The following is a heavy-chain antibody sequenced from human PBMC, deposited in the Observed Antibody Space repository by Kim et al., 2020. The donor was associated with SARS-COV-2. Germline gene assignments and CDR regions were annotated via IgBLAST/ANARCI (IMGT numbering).Heavy chain of an antibody. CDR1: GGSFSGYY. CDR3: ARGRGTMVRGGKNWFDP. Sequence: SETLSLTCAVYGGSFSGYYWSWIRQPPGKGLEWIGEINHSGSTNYNPSLKSRVTISVDTSKNQFSLKLSSVTAADTAVYYCARGRGTMVRGGKNWFDPWGQGTLVTVSS. D-gene: IGHD3-10*01. V-gene: IGHV4-34*01. CDR2: INHSGST. J-gene: IGHJ5*02.